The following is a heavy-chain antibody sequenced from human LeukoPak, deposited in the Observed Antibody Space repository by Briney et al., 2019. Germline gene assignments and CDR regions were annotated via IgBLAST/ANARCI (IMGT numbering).Heavy chain of an antibody. D-gene: IGHD2-2*01. CDR3: ARGTSCSLGH. CDR1: GGSISNSGYY. Sequence: PSETLSLTCTVSGGSISNSGYYWSWIRQPPGKGLEWIGCIYYSGNTNYNPSLKSRVTISIDTSKNQFSLKLNSVTAADTAVYYCARGTSCSLGHWGQGTLVTVSS. J-gene: IGHJ1*01. CDR2: IYYSGNT. V-gene: IGHV4-61*08.